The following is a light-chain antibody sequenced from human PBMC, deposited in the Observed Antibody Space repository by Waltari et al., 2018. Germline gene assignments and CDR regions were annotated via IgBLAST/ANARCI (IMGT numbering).Light chain of an antibody. CDR2: EDT. J-gene: IGLJ3*02. CDR1: ALTNKY. Sequence: SSDLAQPPSVSVSPGQTARITCSGDALTNKYAYWYQQKSGQAPVLVIYEDTKRPSGIPESVSGSRSGTRGTLTVSGDQVDDGAVYDFYATDTSGKREWVVGAGTKLTVL. CDR3: YATDTSGKREWV. V-gene: IGLV3-10*01.